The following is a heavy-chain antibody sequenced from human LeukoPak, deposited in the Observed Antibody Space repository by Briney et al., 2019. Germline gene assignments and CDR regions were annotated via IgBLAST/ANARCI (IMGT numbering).Heavy chain of an antibody. CDR1: GGPISSGGYY. CDR2: IYYSGRT. Sequence: SQTLSLNCTVSGGPISSGGYYWTWIRQHPGKVLEWIGYIYYSGRTYYKPSLKSLVTISADTSKNQFSLKLSSVTAADTAVYYCAIRPGEDIVVVAAAISFYMDVWGKGATVTVSS. J-gene: IGHJ6*03. CDR3: AIRPGEDIVVVAAAISFYMDV. V-gene: IGHV4-31*01. D-gene: IGHD2-2*01.